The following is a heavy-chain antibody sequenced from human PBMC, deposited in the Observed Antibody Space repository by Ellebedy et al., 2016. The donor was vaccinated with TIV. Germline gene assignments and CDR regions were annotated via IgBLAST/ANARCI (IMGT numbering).Heavy chain of an antibody. Sequence: MPSETLSLTCAVYGGSFSGYFWGWIRQPPGQGLKWIGDINHSGSANYDPSLKSRVSISIDTSKNQFSLHLSSMTAADTAVYYCARGLKLDDVVVVAGYDSWGQGTLVTVSS. V-gene: IGHV4-34*01. J-gene: IGHJ4*02. D-gene: IGHD2-15*01. CDR3: ARGLKLDDVVVVAGYDS. CDR2: INHSGSA. CDR1: GGSFSGYF.